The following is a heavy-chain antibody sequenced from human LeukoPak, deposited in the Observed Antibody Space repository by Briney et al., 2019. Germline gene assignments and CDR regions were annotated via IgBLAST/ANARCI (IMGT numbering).Heavy chain of an antibody. J-gene: IGHJ4*02. CDR2: IKQDGSEE. V-gene: IGHV3-7*01. Sequence: PGGSLRLSCAASGFTFSSYSMNWVRQAPGKGLEWVANIKQDGSEEYYVDSVKGRFTISRDNAKNSLYLQMNSLRAEDTAVYYCARTTRSRFDYWGQGTLVTVSS. CDR3: ARTTRSRFDY. CDR1: GFTFSSYS. D-gene: IGHD6-13*01.